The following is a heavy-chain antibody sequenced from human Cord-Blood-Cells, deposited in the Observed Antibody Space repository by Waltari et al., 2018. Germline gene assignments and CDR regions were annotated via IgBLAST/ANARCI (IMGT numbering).Heavy chain of an antibody. CDR2: SIPIFGTA. J-gene: IGHJ4*02. Sequence: QVQLVQSGAGVRKRGSSVKVSCEASGGTFSSSALSWARQDPGQGLEWMGGSIPIFGTANYAQKFQGRVTITADESTSTAYMELSSLRSEDTAVYYCARARTPGIAAAGTYWGQGTLVTVSS. V-gene: IGHV1-69*01. CDR1: GGTFSSSA. D-gene: IGHD6-13*01. CDR3: ARARTPGIAAAGTY.